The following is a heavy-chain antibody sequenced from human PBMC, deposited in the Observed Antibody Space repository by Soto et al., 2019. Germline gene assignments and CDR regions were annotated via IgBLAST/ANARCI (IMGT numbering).Heavy chain of an antibody. D-gene: IGHD1-26*01. V-gene: IGHV4-39*01. Sequence: NPSETLSLTCTVSGGSISSSSYYWGWIRQPPGKGLEWIGSIYYSGSTYYNPSLKSRVTISVDTSKNQFSLKLSSVTAADTAVYYCARRGIVGATNHYYYGMDVWGQGTTVTVSS. CDR1: GGSISSSSYY. CDR2: IYYSGST. J-gene: IGHJ6*02. CDR3: ARRGIVGATNHYYYGMDV.